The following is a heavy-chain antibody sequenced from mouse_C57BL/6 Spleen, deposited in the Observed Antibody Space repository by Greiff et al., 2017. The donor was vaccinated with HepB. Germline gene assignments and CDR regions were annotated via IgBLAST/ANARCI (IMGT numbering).Heavy chain of an antibody. Sequence: EVQLVESGGDLVKPGGSLKLSCAASGFTFSSYGMSWVRQTPDKRLEWVATISSGGSYTYYPDSVKGRFTISRDNAKNTLYLQMSSLKSEDTAMYYCARPYDGYYDSYYAMDYWGQGTSVTVSS. V-gene: IGHV5-6*01. CDR1: GFTFSSYG. D-gene: IGHD2-3*01. CDR3: ARPYDGYYDSYYAMDY. CDR2: ISSGGSYT. J-gene: IGHJ4*01.